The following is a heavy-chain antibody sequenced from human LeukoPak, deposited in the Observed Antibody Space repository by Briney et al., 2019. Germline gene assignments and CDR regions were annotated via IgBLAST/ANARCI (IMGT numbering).Heavy chain of an antibody. Sequence: PGGSLRLSCAASGFTFSTFGMHWVRQAPGKGLEWVAVISDDGSNKYYVDSVKGRFTISRDNSKNTLYLQMDSLRAEDTALYFCAKGLYSAVWYFDLWGRGTLVTVSS. V-gene: IGHV3-30*18. CDR2: ISDDGSNK. CDR3: AKGLYSAVWYFDL. J-gene: IGHJ2*01. D-gene: IGHD2-15*01. CDR1: GFTFSTFG.